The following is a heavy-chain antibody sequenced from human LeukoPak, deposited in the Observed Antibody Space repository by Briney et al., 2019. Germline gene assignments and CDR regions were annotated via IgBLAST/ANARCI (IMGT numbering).Heavy chain of an antibody. J-gene: IGHJ4*02. Sequence: GGALELSWAASGLHFNRYSMDWGRPASGEGVEWVSSISSSSSYIYYADSVKGRFTISRDNAKTSLYLQMNSLRAEDAAVYYCARSRGWYLDYWGQGTLVTVSS. CDR2: ISSSSSYI. D-gene: IGHD6-19*01. CDR3: ARSRGWYLDY. V-gene: IGHV3-21*01. CDR1: GLHFNRYS.